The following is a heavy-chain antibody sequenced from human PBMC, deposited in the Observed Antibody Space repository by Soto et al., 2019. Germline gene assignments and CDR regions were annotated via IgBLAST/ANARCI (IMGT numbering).Heavy chain of an antibody. CDR2: INPNSGST. V-gene: IGHV1-2*04. Sequence: GASVKVSCKASGYTFTGYYMHWVRQAPGQGLEWMGWINPNSGSTNYAQKFQGWVTMTRDTSISTAYMELSRLRSDDTAVYYCARDPLGHYYYGMDVWGQGTTVTVSS. D-gene: IGHD3-10*01. J-gene: IGHJ6*02. CDR3: ARDPLGHYYYGMDV. CDR1: GYTFTGYY.